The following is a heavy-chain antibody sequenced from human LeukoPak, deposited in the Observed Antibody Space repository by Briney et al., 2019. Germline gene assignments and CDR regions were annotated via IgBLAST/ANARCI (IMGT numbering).Heavy chain of an antibody. Sequence: SVKVSCKASGGTFSSYAISWVRQAPGQGLEWMGRIIPILGIANYAQKFQGRVTITADKSTSTAYMQLSSLRSEDTAVYYCAGGDFRPPDYYFDYWGQGTLVTVSS. CDR3: AGGDFRPPDYYFDY. J-gene: IGHJ4*02. D-gene: IGHD3-16*01. CDR2: IIPILGIA. CDR1: GGTFSSYA. V-gene: IGHV1-69*04.